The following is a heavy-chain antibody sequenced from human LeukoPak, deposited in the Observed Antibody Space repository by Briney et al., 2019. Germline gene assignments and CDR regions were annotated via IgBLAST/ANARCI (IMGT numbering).Heavy chain of an antibody. Sequence: PSETLSLTCTVSGGSISSSSYYWGWIRQPPGKGLEWIGSIYYSGSTYYNPSLKSRVTISVDTSKNQFSLKLSSVTAADTAVYYCARVRRMRLRDNYDSSGYNDAFDIWGQGTMVTVSS. D-gene: IGHD3-22*01. V-gene: IGHV4-39*07. J-gene: IGHJ3*02. CDR2: IYYSGST. CDR3: ARVRRMRLRDNYDSSGYNDAFDI. CDR1: GGSISSSSYY.